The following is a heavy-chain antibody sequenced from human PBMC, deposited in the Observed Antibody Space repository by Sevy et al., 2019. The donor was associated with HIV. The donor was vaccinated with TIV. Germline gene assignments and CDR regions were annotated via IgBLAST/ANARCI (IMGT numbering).Heavy chain of an antibody. CDR2: IYTSGST. V-gene: IGHV4-4*07. Sequence: SETLSLTCTVSGGSISSYYWSWIRQPAGKGLEWIGRIYTSGSTNYNPSLKSRVTMSVDTSKNQFSLKLSSVTAADMAVYYCARESAYDYVWGSYRSYYYYGMDVWGQGTTVTVSS. D-gene: IGHD3-16*02. J-gene: IGHJ6*02. CDR3: ARESAYDYVWGSYRSYYYYGMDV. CDR1: GGSISSYY.